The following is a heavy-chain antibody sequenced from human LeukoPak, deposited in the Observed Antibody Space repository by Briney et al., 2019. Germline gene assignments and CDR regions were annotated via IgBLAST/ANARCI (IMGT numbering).Heavy chain of an antibody. J-gene: IGHJ3*02. CDR2: IYYSGST. CDR1: GGSISSYY. Sequence: SETLPLTCTVSGGSISSYYWSWIRQPPGKGLEWIGYIYYSGSTNYNPSLKSRVTISVDTSKNQFSLKLSSVTAADTAVYYCARDYAFDIWGQGTMVTVSS. CDR3: ARDYAFDI. V-gene: IGHV4-59*01.